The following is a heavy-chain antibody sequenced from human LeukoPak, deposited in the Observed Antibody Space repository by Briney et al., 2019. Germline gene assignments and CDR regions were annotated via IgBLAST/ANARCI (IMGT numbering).Heavy chain of an antibody. CDR2: INPNSGGT. J-gene: IGHJ4*02. CDR3: ARGREGHFDS. CDR1: GYTFTDYY. Sequence: ASVKVSCXASGYTFTDYYMHWVRQAPGQGLEWMGWINPNSGGTNYAQKFQGRVTMTRDTSVSTAYMELTRLRSDDTAVYYCARGREGHFDSWGQGTLVTVSS. V-gene: IGHV1-2*02.